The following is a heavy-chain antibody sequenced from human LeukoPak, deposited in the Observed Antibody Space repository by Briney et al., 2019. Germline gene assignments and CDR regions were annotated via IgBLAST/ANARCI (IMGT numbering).Heavy chain of an antibody. D-gene: IGHD6-13*01. V-gene: IGHV4-30-4*01. J-gene: IGHJ4*02. CDR1: GGSISSGDYY. CDR2: IYYSGST. Sequence: SETLSLTCTVSGGSISSGDYYWSWIRQPPGKGLEWIGYIYYSGSTYYNPSLKSRVTTSVDTSKNQFSLKLSSVTAADTAVYYCARAHYDSSWYEWGVGYYFDYWGQGTLVTVSS. CDR3: ARAHYDSSWYEWGVGYYFDY.